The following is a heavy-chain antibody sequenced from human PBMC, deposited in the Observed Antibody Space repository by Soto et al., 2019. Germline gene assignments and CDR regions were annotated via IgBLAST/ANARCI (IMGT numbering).Heavy chain of an antibody. CDR1: GYTFTSYG. D-gene: IGHD3-22*01. CDR3: AGDNDSSGSESDY. J-gene: IGHJ4*02. CDR2: ISAYNGNT. Sequence: QVQLVQSGAEVKKPGASVKVSCKASGYTFTSYGISWLRQAPGQGLEWMGWISAYNGNTHYAQKFQGRVTITADKSTSTAYMELSSLRSEDTAVYYCAGDNDSSGSESDYWGQGTLVTVSS. V-gene: IGHV1-18*01.